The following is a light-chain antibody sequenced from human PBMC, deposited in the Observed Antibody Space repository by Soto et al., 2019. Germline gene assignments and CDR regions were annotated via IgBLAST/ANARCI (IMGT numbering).Light chain of an antibody. CDR3: CSYTSTATYV. CDR1: NSDVGSSTY. V-gene: IGLV2-14*01. J-gene: IGLJ1*01. CDR2: DVN. Sequence: QSVLTQPASVSGSPGQSISISCTGTNSDVGSSTYVTWYQQYPDKAPTLVIFDVNNRPSGISNRFSGSKSGNTASLTTSGLQAEDEADYYCCSYTSTATYVFGTGTKVTV.